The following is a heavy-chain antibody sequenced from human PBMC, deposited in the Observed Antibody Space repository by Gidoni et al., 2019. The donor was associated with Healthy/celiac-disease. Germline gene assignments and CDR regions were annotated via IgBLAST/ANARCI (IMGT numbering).Heavy chain of an antibody. V-gene: IGHV3-74*01. Sequence: EVQLVESGGGLVQPGGSLRLSCAASGFTFSSYWMHWVRKAPGKGLVWVSRINGDGSSTSYADSVKGRFTISRDNAKNTLYLQMNSLRAEDTAVYYCAREKGSYYDFWSAINWFDPWGQGTLVTVSS. CDR2: INGDGSST. CDR1: GFTFSSYW. D-gene: IGHD3-3*01. J-gene: IGHJ5*02. CDR3: AREKGSYYDFWSAINWFDP.